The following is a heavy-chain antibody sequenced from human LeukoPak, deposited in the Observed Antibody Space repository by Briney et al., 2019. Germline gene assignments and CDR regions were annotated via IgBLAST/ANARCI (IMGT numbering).Heavy chain of an antibody. D-gene: IGHD3-9*01. CDR3: AHEFYDILTDSYLSYFDY. CDR2: IYWDDDK. V-gene: IGHV2-5*02. Sequence: SGPTLVNPTQTLTLTCTFSGFSFSAKGVGVGWIRQPPGKALEWLALIYWDDDKRYRPSLKSRVTVTKDTSKNQVVLTMTDMGPVDTATYYCAHEFYDILTDSYLSYFDYWGQGTLVTVSS. J-gene: IGHJ4*02. CDR1: GFSFSAKGVG.